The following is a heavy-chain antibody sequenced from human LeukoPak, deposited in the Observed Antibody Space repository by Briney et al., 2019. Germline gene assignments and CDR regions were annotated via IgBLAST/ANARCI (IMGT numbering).Heavy chain of an antibody. Sequence: GGSLRLSCAVSGFTFTNFWMSWVRQAPGRGLEWVANIHPEGNEKYHVESVKGRFTISRDNTKNLLFLQMNGLRVEDTAVYYCARGDAFSGDHWGQGTLVTVSS. J-gene: IGHJ4*02. CDR3: ARGDAFSGDH. CDR2: IHPEGNEK. CDR1: GFTFTNFW. V-gene: IGHV3-7*04.